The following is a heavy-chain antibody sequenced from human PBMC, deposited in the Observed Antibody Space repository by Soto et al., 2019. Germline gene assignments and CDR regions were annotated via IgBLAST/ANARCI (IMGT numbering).Heavy chain of an antibody. CDR3: ATGQYYYDSSGYYYS. CDR1: GFTFSDYY. D-gene: IGHD3-22*01. Sequence: GGSLRLSCAASGFTFSDYYMSWIRQAPVKGLEWVSYISSSSSYTNYADSVKGRFTISRDNAKNSLYLQMNSLRAEDTAVYYCATGQYYYDSSGYYYSWGQGTLVTVSS. CDR2: ISSSSSYT. V-gene: IGHV3-11*03. J-gene: IGHJ4*02.